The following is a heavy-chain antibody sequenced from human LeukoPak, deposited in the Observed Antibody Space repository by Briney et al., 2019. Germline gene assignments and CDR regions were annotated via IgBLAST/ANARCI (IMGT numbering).Heavy chain of an antibody. V-gene: IGHV3-23*01. D-gene: IGHD2-15*01. Sequence: TGGSLRLSCAASGFTFSSYAMSWVRQAPGKGLEWVSAISGSGGSTYYADSVKGRFTISRDNSTNTLYLQMNSLRAEDTAVYYCAKDYGYCSGGSCYTAFDYWGQGTLVTVSS. CDR1: GFTFSSYA. CDR2: ISGSGGST. J-gene: IGHJ4*02. CDR3: AKDYGYCSGGSCYTAFDY.